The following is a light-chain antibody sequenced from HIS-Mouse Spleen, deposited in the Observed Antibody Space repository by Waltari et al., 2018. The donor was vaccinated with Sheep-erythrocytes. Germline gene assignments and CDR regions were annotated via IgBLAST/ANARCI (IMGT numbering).Light chain of an antibody. V-gene: IGLV1-51*01. CDR2: DNN. CDR3: GTWDSSLSAGRV. CDR1: SPNIGNNY. Sequence: QSVLPQPPSVSAAPGQKVTISRSGSSPNIGNNYVSRYQQRPGTAPKLLIYDNNKRPSGIPDRFSGSKSGTSATLGITGLQTGDEADYYCGTWDSSLSAGRVFGGGTKLTVL. J-gene: IGLJ3*02.